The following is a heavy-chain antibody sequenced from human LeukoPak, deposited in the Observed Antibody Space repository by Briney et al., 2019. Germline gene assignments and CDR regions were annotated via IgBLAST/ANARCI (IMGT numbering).Heavy chain of an antibody. CDR1: GFTFSSYG. J-gene: IGHJ4*02. Sequence: GRSLRLSCAASGFTFSSYGMHWVRQAPGKGLEWASSISSSSSYIYYADSVKGRFTISRDNAKNSLYLQMNSLRAEDTAVYYCARDTVTGDFDYWGQGTLVTVSS. V-gene: IGHV3-21*01. CDR3: ARDTVTGDFDY. D-gene: IGHD4-17*01. CDR2: ISSSSSYI.